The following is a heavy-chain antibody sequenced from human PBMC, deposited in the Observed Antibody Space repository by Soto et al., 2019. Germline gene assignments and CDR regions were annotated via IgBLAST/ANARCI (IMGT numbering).Heavy chain of an antibody. D-gene: IGHD1-26*01. V-gene: IGHV4-39*01. CDR3: ARHGVWELLPCYYYGMDV. J-gene: IGHJ6*02. CDR2: IYYSGST. Sequence: SETLSLTCAVYGGSFSGYYWGWIRQPPGKGLEWIGSIYYSGSTYYNPSLKSRVTIPVDTSKNQFSLKLSSVTAADTALYYCARHGVWELLPCYYYGMDVWGQGTTVTVSS. CDR1: GGSFSGYY.